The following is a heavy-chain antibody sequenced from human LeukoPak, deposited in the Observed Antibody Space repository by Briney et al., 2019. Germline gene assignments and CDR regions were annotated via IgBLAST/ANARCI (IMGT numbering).Heavy chain of an antibody. D-gene: IGHD3-3*01. J-gene: IGHJ6*03. CDR1: EFTFSSYW. Sequence: GGSLRLSCAASEFTFSSYWMHWVRQAPGKGLVWVSRINSDGSSTSYADSVKGRFTISRDNAKNTLYLQMNSLRAEDTAAYDCERFSPPPRKTYYDFWSVFYNPYYYYYRDIWGKGTTVTVPS. CDR2: INSDGSST. CDR3: ERFSPPPRKTYYDFWSVFYNPYYYYYRDI. V-gene: IGHV3-74*01.